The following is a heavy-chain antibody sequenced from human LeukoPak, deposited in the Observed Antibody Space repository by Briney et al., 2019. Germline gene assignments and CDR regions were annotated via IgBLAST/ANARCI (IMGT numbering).Heavy chain of an antibody. CDR2: IYYSGST. CDR3: ARVTGYMIEDYFDY. V-gene: IGHV4-59*01. J-gene: IGHJ4*02. CDR1: GGSISSYY. Sequence: SETLSLTCTVSGGSISSYYWSWIRQPPGKGLEWIGYIYYSGSTHYNPSLKSRVTISVETSKNQFSLKLRSVTAADTAVYYCARVTGYMIEDYFDYWGQGTLVTVSS. D-gene: IGHD3-22*01.